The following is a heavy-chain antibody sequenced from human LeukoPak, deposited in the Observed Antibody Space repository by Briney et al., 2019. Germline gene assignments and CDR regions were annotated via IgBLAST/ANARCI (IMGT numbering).Heavy chain of an antibody. Sequence: GGSLRLSCAASGFTFSSSAMGWVRQAPGKGREWVSGISAGGESTYYADSVKGRITISRDNSKNTLYLQMNSLSAEDTAVYYCAKLFWSGYYSGNSPIDYWGQGTLVTVSS. J-gene: IGHJ4*02. CDR1: GFTFSSSA. V-gene: IGHV3-23*01. CDR2: ISAGGEST. D-gene: IGHD3-3*01. CDR3: AKLFWSGYYSGNSPIDY.